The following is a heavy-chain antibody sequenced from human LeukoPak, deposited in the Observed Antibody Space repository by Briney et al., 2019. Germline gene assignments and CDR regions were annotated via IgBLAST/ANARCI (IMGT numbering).Heavy chain of an antibody. CDR3: ASRTGDCGSTSCYVFGAFDI. Sequence: ASVKVSCKASGGTFSSYAISWVRQAPGQGLEWMGGIIPIFGTANYAQKFQGRVTITADESTSTAYMELSSLRSEDTAVYYCASRTGDCGSTSCYVFGAFDIWGQGTMVTVSS. CDR1: GGTFSSYA. V-gene: IGHV1-69*13. D-gene: IGHD2-2*01. J-gene: IGHJ3*02. CDR2: IIPIFGTA.